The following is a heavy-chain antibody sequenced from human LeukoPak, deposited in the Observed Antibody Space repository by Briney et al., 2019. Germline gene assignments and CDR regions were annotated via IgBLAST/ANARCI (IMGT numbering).Heavy chain of an antibody. Sequence: GGSLRLSCAASGFTFSSYAMSWVRQAPGKGLEWVSSISGSGGNTYYADSVKGRFTISRDNSKNTLYLQMNSLRAEDTAVYYCARDSAIVVVVAATPIPLCMDVWGQGTTVTVSS. CDR3: ARDSAIVVVVAATPIPLCMDV. CDR2: ISGSGGNT. CDR1: GFTFSSYA. J-gene: IGHJ6*02. D-gene: IGHD2-15*01. V-gene: IGHV3-23*01.